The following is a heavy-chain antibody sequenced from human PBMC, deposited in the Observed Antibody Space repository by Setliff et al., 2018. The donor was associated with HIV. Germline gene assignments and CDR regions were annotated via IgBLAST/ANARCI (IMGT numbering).Heavy chain of an antibody. D-gene: IGHD2-15*01. J-gene: IGHJ4*02. CDR1: GDSINSGGYY. CDR3: ARDLGYCSGGSCYWYY. CDR2: IYYSGST. V-gene: IGHV4-39*07. Sequence: SETLSLTCTVSGDSINSGGYYWGWIRQPPGKGLEWIGSIYYSGSTFYNPSLKSRVSISLDMSKNLFSLNLTSVTAADTAVYYCARDLGYCSGGSCYWYYWGQGTLVTVSS.